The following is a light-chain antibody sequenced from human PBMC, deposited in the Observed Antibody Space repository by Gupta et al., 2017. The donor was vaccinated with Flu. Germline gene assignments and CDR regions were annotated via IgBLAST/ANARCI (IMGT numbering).Light chain of an antibody. J-gene: IGLJ3*02. Sequence: SSNIENNYVAWYQHLPGTAPKLIIYETDKQPSGIPDRFSGSKSGTSATLGITGVQTGDEADYYCGTWDNSLSARVFGGGTKLTVL. CDR1: SSNIENNY. V-gene: IGLV1-51*02. CDR2: ETD. CDR3: GTWDNSLSARV.